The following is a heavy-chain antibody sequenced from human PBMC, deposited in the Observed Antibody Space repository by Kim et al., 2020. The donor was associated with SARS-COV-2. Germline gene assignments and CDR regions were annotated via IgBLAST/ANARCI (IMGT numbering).Heavy chain of an antibody. Sequence: NPTPRSRVTISVATSKNQLSLNLDAVTAADTAVYYCARPGSVSGWFYFDSWGQGTLVTVSS. D-gene: IGHD6-19*01. J-gene: IGHJ4*02. V-gene: IGHV4-39*01. CDR3: ARPGSVSGWFYFDS.